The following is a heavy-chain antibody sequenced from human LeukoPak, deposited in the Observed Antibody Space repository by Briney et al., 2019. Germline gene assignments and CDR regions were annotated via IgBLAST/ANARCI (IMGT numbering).Heavy chain of an antibody. J-gene: IGHJ4*02. Sequence: SETLSLTCSVSGGSISSNYWNWIRQPPGKGLEWIGYIHYRGSTNYNPSLKSRVTISIDTSKNQFSLKLTSVTAADTGVYYCASGMVARFDYWGQGTLVTVSS. V-gene: IGHV4-59*08. CDR1: GGSISSNY. CDR2: IHYRGST. D-gene: IGHD5-12*01. CDR3: ASGMVARFDY.